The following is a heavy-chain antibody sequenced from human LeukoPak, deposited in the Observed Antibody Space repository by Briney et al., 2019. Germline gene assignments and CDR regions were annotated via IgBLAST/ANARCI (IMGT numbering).Heavy chain of an antibody. CDR3: ARGATVATLNWFDP. Sequence: SETLSLTCAVYGGSFSGYYWSWIRQPPGKGLEWIGEINHSGSTNYNPSLKSRVTISVDTSKNQFSLKLSSVTAADTAAYYCARGATVATLNWFDPWGRGTLVTVSS. D-gene: IGHD4-23*01. CDR1: GGSFSGYY. J-gene: IGHJ5*02. CDR2: INHSGST. V-gene: IGHV4-34*01.